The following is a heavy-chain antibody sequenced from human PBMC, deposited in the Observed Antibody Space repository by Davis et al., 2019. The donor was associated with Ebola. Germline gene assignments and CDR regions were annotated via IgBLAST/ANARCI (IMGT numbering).Heavy chain of an antibody. CDR3: ARDRGYYDSSGYWIYYFDY. Sequence: GESLKISCAASGFTFSAYVMTWVRQAPGKGLEWVSSIVGDGGATYYPDSVRGRFTVSRDNSKDTLYLQMSSLRGEDTAVYYCARDRGYYDSSGYWIYYFDYWGQGTLVTVSS. CDR2: IVGDGGAT. V-gene: IGHV3-23*01. CDR1: GFTFSAYV. J-gene: IGHJ4*02. D-gene: IGHD3-22*01.